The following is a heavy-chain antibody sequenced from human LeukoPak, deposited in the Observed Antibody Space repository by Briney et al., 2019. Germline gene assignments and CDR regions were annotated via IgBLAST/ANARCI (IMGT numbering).Heavy chain of an antibody. CDR3: AKEGTRSHSQWAFDF. J-gene: IGHJ3*01. V-gene: IGHV3-30*18. Sequence: GGSLRLSCAGSGFIFRNYGMHWVRKAPGQGLEWVAVISDGGTHLYYADTVKGRFTISRDSSESTMYLQMKSLRVEDTAVYYCAKEGTRSHSQWAFDFWGQGTMVTVSS. CDR1: GFIFRNYG. D-gene: IGHD6-19*01. CDR2: ISDGGTHL.